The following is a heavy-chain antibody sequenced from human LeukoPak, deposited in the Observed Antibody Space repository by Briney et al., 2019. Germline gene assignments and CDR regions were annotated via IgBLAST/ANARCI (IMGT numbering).Heavy chain of an antibody. CDR2: IWYDGSNK. V-gene: IGHV3-33*01. CDR3: ARGRYCSSTSCGPIRN. D-gene: IGHD2-2*01. CDR1: GFTSSSYG. J-gene: IGHJ4*02. Sequence: RAGGPWRFSGAGSGFTSSSYGMHGFRQAPGKGRGGGAVIWYDGSNKYYADSVKGRFTISRDNSKNTLYPQMNSLRAEDTAVYYCARGRYCSSTSCGPIRNWGQGTLVTVSS.